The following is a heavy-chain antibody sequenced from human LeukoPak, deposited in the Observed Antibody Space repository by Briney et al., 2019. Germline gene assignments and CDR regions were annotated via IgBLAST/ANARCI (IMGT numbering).Heavy chain of an antibody. CDR3: ARRSRGTGSWYYFDY. Sequence: GGSPRLSCAASGFTFSSYEMNWVRQAPGKGLEWVSYISNSGNTIYYADSVKGRFTISRGNAKNSLYLQMNSLRAEGTAVYYCARRSRGTGSWYYFDYWGQGTLVTVSS. J-gene: IGHJ4*02. D-gene: IGHD3-10*01. CDR1: GFTFSSYE. V-gene: IGHV3-48*03. CDR2: ISNSGNTI.